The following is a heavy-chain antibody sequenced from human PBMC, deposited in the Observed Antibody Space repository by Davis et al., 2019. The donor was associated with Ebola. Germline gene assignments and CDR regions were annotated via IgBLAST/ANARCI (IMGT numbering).Heavy chain of an antibody. Sequence: PGGSLRLSCAASGFTFPSHSMTWVRQVPGKGLEWVSGISGSGGSTYYADSVKGRFTFSRDNSKNTLYLQMNSLRAEDTAVYYCAKGSLYGSRSITAGVDVWGQGTTVTVSS. CDR2: ISGSGGST. V-gene: IGHV3-23*01. CDR3: AKGSLYGSRSITAGVDV. D-gene: IGHD4-17*01. CDR1: GFTFPSHS. J-gene: IGHJ6*02.